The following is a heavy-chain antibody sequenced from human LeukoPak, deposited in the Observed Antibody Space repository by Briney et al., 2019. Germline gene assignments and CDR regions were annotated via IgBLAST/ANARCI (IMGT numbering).Heavy chain of an antibody. CDR1: GYPFTSYE. CDR3: ATVRSSSSEPPFDY. J-gene: IGHJ4*02. Sequence: ASVKVSCKASGYPFTSYEINWVRQATGQGLEWMGWVNPNNYKTGYEAKFQGRVTITADESTSTAYMELSSLRSEDTAVYYCATVRSSSSEPPFDYWGQGTLVTVSS. V-gene: IGHV1-8*01. CDR2: VNPNNYKT. D-gene: IGHD6-6*01.